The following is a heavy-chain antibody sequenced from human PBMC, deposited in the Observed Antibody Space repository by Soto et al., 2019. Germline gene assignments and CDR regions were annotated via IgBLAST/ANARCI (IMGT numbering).Heavy chain of an antibody. J-gene: IGHJ6*02. CDR2: IYYSGST. CDR1: GGSISSSSYY. D-gene: IGHD3-3*01. V-gene: IGHV4-39*01. CDR3: ARHVQXDFWSGYYTSYYYGMDV. Sequence: SETLSLTCTVSGGSISSSSYYWGWIRQPPGKGLEWIGSIYYSGSTYYNPSLKSRVTISVDTSKNQFSLKLSPVTAADTAVYYCARHVQXDFWSGYYTSYYYGMDVWGQGTTVTVSS.